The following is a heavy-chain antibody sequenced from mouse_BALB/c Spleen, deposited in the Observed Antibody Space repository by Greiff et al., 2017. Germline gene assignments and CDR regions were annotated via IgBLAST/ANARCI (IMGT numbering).Heavy chain of an antibody. CDR3: ARDRDYPFAY. CDR1: GFTFSDYY. V-gene: IGHV5-4*02. D-gene: IGHD2-4*01. J-gene: IGHJ3*01. Sequence: EVQGVESGGGLVKPGGSLKLSCAASGFTFSDYYMYWVRQTPEKRLEWVATISDGGSYTYYPDSVKGRFTISRDNAKNNLYLQMSSLKSEDTAMYYCARDRDYPFAYWGQGTLVTVSA. CDR2: ISDGGSYT.